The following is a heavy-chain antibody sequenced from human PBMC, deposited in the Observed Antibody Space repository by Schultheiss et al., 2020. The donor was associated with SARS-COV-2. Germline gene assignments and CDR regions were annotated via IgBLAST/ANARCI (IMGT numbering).Heavy chain of an antibody. CDR2: MYTSGNT. CDR1: GGSISSYY. CDR3: ASDSTSDDSFGV. Sequence: GSLRLSCTVSGGSISSYYWSWIRQSAGKGLEWIGRMYTSGNTNYNPSLKSRVTMSVDLSNNQFSLKLNSVTAADTAVYYCASDSTSDDSFGVWGRGTMVTVSS. V-gene: IGHV4-4*07. J-gene: IGHJ3*01.